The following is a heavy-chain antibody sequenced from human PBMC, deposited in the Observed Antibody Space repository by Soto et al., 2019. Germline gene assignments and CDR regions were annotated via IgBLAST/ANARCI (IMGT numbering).Heavy chain of an antibody. V-gene: IGHV5-51*01. J-gene: IGHJ6*03. D-gene: IGHD2-2*01. Sequence: PGESLKISCKGSGYSFTSYWIGWVRQMPGKGLEWMGIIYPGDSDTRYSPSFQGQVTISADKSISTAYLQWSSLKASDTAMYYCARHRYCSSTSCYAVKYYYYYMDVWGKGTTVTVSS. CDR1: GYSFTSYW. CDR3: ARHRYCSSTSCYAVKYYYYYMDV. CDR2: IYPGDSDT.